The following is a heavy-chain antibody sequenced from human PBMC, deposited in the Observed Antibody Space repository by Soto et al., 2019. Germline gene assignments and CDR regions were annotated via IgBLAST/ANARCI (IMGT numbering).Heavy chain of an antibody. Sequence: LRLSCAASGFTFSSYAMSWVRQAPGKGLEWVSAISGSGGSTYYADSVKGRFTISRDNSKNTLYLQMNSLRAEDTAVYYCAGTYCSGGSCYWIFDYWGQGTLVTVSS. CDR2: ISGSGGST. CDR3: AGTYCSGGSCYWIFDY. J-gene: IGHJ4*02. D-gene: IGHD2-15*01. V-gene: IGHV3-23*01. CDR1: GFTFSSYA.